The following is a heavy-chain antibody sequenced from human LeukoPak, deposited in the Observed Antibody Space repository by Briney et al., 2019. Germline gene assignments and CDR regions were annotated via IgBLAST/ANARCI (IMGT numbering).Heavy chain of an antibody. V-gene: IGHV3-23*01. Sequence: PGGSLRLSCAASGFTFSSYSMDWARQAPGKGLEWVSVISGSDGSTYYADSVKGRFTISRDNSKNTLYLQMNSLRAEDTAVYYCAKARSGSSASCYNYWGQGTLVTVSS. CDR1: GFTFSSYS. CDR2: ISGSDGST. CDR3: AKARSGSSASCYNY. J-gene: IGHJ4*02. D-gene: IGHD2-2*01.